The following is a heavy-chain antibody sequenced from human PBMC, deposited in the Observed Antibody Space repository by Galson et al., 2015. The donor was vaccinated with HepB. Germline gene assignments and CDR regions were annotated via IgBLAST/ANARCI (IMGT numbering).Heavy chain of an antibody. CDR2: IYPGDSDT. J-gene: IGHJ6*02. CDR3: ARHGHSSSFYSPEHHYYYYGMDV. CDR1: GYSFTSYW. Sequence: QSGAEVKKPGESLKISCKGSGYSFTSYWIGWVRQMPGKGLEWMGIIYPGDSDTRYSPSFQGQVTISADKSISTAYLQWSSLKASDTAMYYCARHGHSSSFYSPEHHYYYYGMDVWGQGTTVTVSS. D-gene: IGHD6-6*01. V-gene: IGHV5-51*01.